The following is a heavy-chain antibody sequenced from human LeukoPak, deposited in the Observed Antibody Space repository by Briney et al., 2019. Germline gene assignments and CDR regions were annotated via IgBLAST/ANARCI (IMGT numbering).Heavy chain of an antibody. D-gene: IGHD1-26*01. CDR3: ARESAVGATFDY. CDR2: IQYDESNK. J-gene: IGHJ4*02. CDR1: GFTFSSDG. V-gene: IGHV3-30*02. Sequence: GGSLRLSCAASGFTFSSDGMHWVRQAPGKGLEWVAFIQYDESNKYYADFVKGRFTISRDNSKNTLYLQMNNLKAEDTAVYYCARESAVGATFDYWGQGTLVTVSS.